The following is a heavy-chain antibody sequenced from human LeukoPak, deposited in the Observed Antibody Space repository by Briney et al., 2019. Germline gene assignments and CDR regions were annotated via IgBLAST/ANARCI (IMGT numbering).Heavy chain of an antibody. D-gene: IGHD6-19*01. CDR1: GYTFTSYG. J-gene: IGHJ4*02. CDR2: ISAYNGNT. Sequence: ASVKVSCKASGYTFTSYGISWVRQAPGQGLEWMGWISAYNGNTNYAQKLQGRVTMTTDTSTSTAYMELRSLRSGDTAVYYCARGSIAVAGLGLGDYWGQGTLVTVSS. CDR3: ARGSIAVAGLGLGDY. V-gene: IGHV1-18*01.